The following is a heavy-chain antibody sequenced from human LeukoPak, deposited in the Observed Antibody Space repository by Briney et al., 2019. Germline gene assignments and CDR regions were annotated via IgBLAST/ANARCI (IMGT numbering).Heavy chain of an antibody. D-gene: IGHD6-13*01. Sequence: PSETLSLTCTVSGGSISSDYWSWIRQPPGKGLEWIGYVYYSGSTNYNPSLKSRVTISVDTSKNQFSLKLSSVTAADTAVYYCARDGQQLVPNWFDPWGQGTLVTVSS. V-gene: IGHV4-59*12. J-gene: IGHJ5*02. CDR3: ARDGQQLVPNWFDP. CDR1: GGSISSDY. CDR2: VYYSGST.